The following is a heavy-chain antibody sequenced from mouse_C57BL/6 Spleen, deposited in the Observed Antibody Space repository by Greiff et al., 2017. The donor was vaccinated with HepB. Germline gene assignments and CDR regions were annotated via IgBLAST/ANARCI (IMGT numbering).Heavy chain of an antibody. V-gene: IGHV1-63*01. Sequence: QVHVKQSGAELVRPGTSVKMSCKASGYTFTNYWIGWAKQRPGHGLEWIGDIYPGGGYTNYNEKFKGKATLTADKSSSTAYMQFSSLTSEDSAIYYCARGYYGSSSGYFDVWGTGTTVTVSS. CDR3: ARGYYGSSSGYFDV. D-gene: IGHD1-1*01. J-gene: IGHJ1*03. CDR1: GYTFTNYW. CDR2: IYPGGGYT.